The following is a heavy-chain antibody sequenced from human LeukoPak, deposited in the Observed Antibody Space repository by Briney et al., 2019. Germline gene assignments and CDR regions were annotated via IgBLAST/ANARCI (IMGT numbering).Heavy chain of an antibody. D-gene: IGHD6-13*01. CDR3: AKTIAAAGTVH. CDR2: INGGGDST. Sequence: GGSLRLSCAASGFTFSSYAMSWVRQAPGKGLEWVSSINGGGDSTYYADSVKGRFTISGDNSKNTLYLQMNGLRGEDTAIYYCAKTIAAAGTVHWGQGTLVTVSS. V-gene: IGHV3-23*01. CDR1: GFTFSSYA. J-gene: IGHJ4*02.